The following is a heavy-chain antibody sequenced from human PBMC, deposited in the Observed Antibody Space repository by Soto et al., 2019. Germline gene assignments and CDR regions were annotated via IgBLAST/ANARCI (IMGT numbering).Heavy chain of an antibody. V-gene: IGHV3-30*03. CDR1: GFTFSSYG. Sequence: GGSLRLSCAASGFTFSSYGMHWVRQAPGKGLEWVAVISYDGSNKYYADSVKGRFTISRDNSKHTLYLQMNSLRAEDTAVYYWAFLPPCYYGSGSYYTDYYYYGMDFWGQGTTVTVSS. CDR3: AFLPPCYYGSGSYYTDYYYYGMDF. CDR2: ISYDGSNK. D-gene: IGHD3-10*01. J-gene: IGHJ6*02.